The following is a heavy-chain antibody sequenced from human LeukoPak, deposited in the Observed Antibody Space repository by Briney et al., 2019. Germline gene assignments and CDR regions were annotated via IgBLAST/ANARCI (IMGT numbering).Heavy chain of an antibody. CDR1: GGSISSSVYS. CDR2: IYYSGST. CDR3: ARLKLGAYFDL. V-gene: IGHV4-39*01. D-gene: IGHD3-16*01. J-gene: IGHJ2*01. Sequence: ASETLSLTCTVSGGSISSSVYSWGWIRQPPGKGLEWIGSIYYSGSTYYNPSLKSRVAISVDTSKNQFALKLTSVTAADTAVYYCARLKLGAYFDLWGRGTLVTVSS.